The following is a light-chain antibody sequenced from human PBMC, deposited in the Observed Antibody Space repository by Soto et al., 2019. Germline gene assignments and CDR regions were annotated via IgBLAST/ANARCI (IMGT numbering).Light chain of an antibody. CDR2: DVS. CDR1: QSVSGW. V-gene: IGKV1-5*01. CDR3: QQYESFSAT. J-gene: IGKJ1*01. Sequence: DIPMTPSSSALSASVGGTVPLPCRASQSVSGWLAWYQQKPGKAPKLLIYDVSALPRGVPPRFSGSGSGTQFTLTISGLQPDDFATYYCQQYESFSATLGPGTKVDI.